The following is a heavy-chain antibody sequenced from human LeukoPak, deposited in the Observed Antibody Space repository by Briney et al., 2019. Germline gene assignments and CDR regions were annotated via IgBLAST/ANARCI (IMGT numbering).Heavy chain of an antibody. V-gene: IGHV1-69*13. CDR1: GYTFTGYY. J-gene: IGHJ6*02. D-gene: IGHD2-2*01. CDR2: IIPIFGTA. Sequence: ASVKVSCKASGYTFTGYYMHWVRQAPGQGLEWMGGIIPIFGTANYAQKFQGRVTITADESTSTAYMELSSLRSEDTAVYYCARYRYCSSTSCYPYYYYYGMDVWGQGTTVTVSS. CDR3: ARYRYCSSTSCYPYYYYYGMDV.